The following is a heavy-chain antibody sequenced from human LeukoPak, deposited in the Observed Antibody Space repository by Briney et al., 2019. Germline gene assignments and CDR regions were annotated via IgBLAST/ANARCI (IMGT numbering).Heavy chain of an antibody. J-gene: IGHJ4*02. CDR3: ASSHDSSGND. D-gene: IGHD3-22*01. Sequence: GGSLRLSCAASGFTFSSYAMSWVRQAPGKGLEWVSAISGSGGSTYYADSVKGRFTISRDNSKNTLYLQMNSLRDDDTAIYYCASSHDSSGNDWGQGTLVTVTS. CDR2: ISGSGGST. CDR1: GFTFSSYA. V-gene: IGHV3-23*01.